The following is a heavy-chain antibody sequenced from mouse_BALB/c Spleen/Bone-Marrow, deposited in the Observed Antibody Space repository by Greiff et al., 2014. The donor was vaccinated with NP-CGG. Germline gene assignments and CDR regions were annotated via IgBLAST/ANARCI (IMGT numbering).Heavy chain of an antibody. J-gene: IGHJ4*01. D-gene: IGHD6-1*01. Sequence: QVHVKQSGAELAKPGASVKMSCKASGYTFTSYWMHWVKQRPGQGLEWIGYINPSTGYTEYNQKFKDKATLTADKSSSTAYMQLSSLTSEDSAVYYCAGPRGHRAYYAMDYWGQGTSVTVSS. CDR3: AGPRGHRAYYAMDY. CDR1: GYTFTSYW. CDR2: INPSTGYT. V-gene: IGHV1-7*01.